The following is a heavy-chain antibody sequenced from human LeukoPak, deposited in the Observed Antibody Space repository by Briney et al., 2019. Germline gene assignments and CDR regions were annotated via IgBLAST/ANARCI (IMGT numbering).Heavy chain of an antibody. J-gene: IGHJ4*02. V-gene: IGHV3-48*02. Sequence: GGSLRLSCAASGFTFSSYNMNWVRQAPGKGLEWVSYISSSSSTIYYADSVKGRFTISRDNAKNSLYLQMNSLRDEDTAVYYCARDRGGAYDFWSGYYTGYFDYWGQGTLVTVSS. CDR2: ISSSSSTI. CDR3: ARDRGGAYDFWSGYYTGYFDY. D-gene: IGHD3-3*01. CDR1: GFTFSSYN.